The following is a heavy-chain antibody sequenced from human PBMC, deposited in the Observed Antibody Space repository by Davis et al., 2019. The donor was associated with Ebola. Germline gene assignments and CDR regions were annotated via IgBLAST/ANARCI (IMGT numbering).Heavy chain of an antibody. D-gene: IGHD4-17*01. J-gene: IGHJ4*02. V-gene: IGHV4-4*02. CDR1: GGSISSSNW. CDR2: IYHSGST. Sequence: SETLSLTCAVSGGSISSSNWWSWVRQPPGKGLEWIGEIYHSGSTNYNPSLKSRVTISVVKSKNQFSLKLSSVTAADTAVYYCARDRSYDYGDYVLYYWGQGTLVTVSS. CDR3: ARDRSYDYGDYVLYY.